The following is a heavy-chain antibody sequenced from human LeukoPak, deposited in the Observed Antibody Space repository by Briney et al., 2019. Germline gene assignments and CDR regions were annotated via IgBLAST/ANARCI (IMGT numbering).Heavy chain of an antibody. D-gene: IGHD3-10*01. CDR1: GGSISSYY. J-gene: IGHJ5*02. CDR3: ARDLHGSGTWDWFDP. CDR2: IYASGST. V-gene: IGHV4-4*07. Sequence: SETLSLTCTVSGGSISSYYWSWIRQPAGKGLEWIGRIYASGSTNYNPSLKSRVTMSVDTSKNQFSLKLSSVTAADTAVHYCARDLHGSGTWDWFDPWGQGTLVTVSS.